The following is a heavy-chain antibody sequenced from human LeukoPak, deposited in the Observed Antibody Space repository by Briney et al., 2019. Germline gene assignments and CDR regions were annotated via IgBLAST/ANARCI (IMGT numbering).Heavy chain of an antibody. CDR1: GYTFTSYW. D-gene: IGHD1-26*01. Sequence: GESLKISCKGSGYTFTSYWIGWVRQLPGKGLEWMGIIYPGDSDTRYSPSFQGQVTISADKSISTAYLQWSSLKASDTAMYYCARRGIVGATYPTNWFDPWGQGTLVTVSS. CDR2: IYPGDSDT. CDR3: ARRGIVGATYPTNWFDP. J-gene: IGHJ5*02. V-gene: IGHV5-51*01.